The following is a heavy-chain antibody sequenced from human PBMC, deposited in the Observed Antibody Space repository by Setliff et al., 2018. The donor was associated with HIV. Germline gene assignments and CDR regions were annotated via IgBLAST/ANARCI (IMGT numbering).Heavy chain of an antibody. CDR2: IYPSDSDT. D-gene: IGHD2-15*01. CDR1: GYSFSSYW. Sequence: GESLKISCKGSGYSFSSYWIGWVRQMPGKGLEWMGIIYPSDSDTRYSPSFQGQVTISADKSISTAYLQCSSLKASDTAMYYCARLGGICSGGSCTALAYTMDVWGQGTTVTVSS. CDR3: ARLGGICSGGSCTALAYTMDV. V-gene: IGHV5-51*01. J-gene: IGHJ6*02.